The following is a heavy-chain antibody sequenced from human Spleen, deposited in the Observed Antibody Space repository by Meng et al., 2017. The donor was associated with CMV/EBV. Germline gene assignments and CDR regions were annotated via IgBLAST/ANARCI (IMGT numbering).Heavy chain of an antibody. J-gene: IGHJ4*02. Sequence: SVGSIGGGDWWTSVGQPAGRRLEWSGEVYHSASTVANPSLKSRVTVTLDRSETQFSLKLRSVTAADKTVYYSARARIATDSTLIDYWGQGTLVTVSS. CDR2: VYHSAST. CDR3: ARARIATDSTLIDY. D-gene: IGHD2-21*01. CDR1: VGSIGGGDW. V-gene: IGHV4-4*02.